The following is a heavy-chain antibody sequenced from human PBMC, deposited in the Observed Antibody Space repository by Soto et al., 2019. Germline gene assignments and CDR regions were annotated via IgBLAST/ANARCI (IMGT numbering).Heavy chain of an antibody. V-gene: IGHV3-7*05. Sequence: GGSLRLSCAASGFTFSSYWMSWVRQAPGKGLEWVANIKQDGSEKYYVDSVKGRFTISRDNAKNSLYLQMNSLRAEDTAVYYCARDPGGQQLVYYYYYGMDVWGQGTTVTVSS. CDR2: IKQDGSEK. D-gene: IGHD6-13*01. CDR1: GFTFSSYW. CDR3: ARDPGGQQLVYYYYYGMDV. J-gene: IGHJ6*02.